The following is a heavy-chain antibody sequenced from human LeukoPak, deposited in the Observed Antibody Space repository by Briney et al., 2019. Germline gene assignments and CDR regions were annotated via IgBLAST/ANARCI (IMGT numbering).Heavy chain of an antibody. Sequence: PGGSLRLSCAASGNTFRSYAMSWVRQAPEKGLEWVGRIKSNADGGTADYAAPVKDRFIISRDDSKDTLYLHMSSLKTEDTAFYYCTHDSGLPGVFDPWGQGTLVTVSS. CDR1: GNTFRSYA. V-gene: IGHV3-15*01. CDR2: IKSNADGGTA. D-gene: IGHD4/OR15-4a*01. J-gene: IGHJ5*02. CDR3: THDSGLPGVFDP.